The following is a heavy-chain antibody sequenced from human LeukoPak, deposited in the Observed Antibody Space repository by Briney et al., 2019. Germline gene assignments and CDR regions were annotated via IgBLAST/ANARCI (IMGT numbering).Heavy chain of an antibody. V-gene: IGHV3-11*04. Sequence: GGSLRLSCAASGFSISGYYMSWIRQAPGKGLEWVSYISAGEGSMYYADSVKGRFTISRDNAKNSLYLQMDSLRAEDTAVYYCARANYGRDYWGQGTQVTVSS. J-gene: IGHJ4*02. CDR2: ISAGEGSM. CDR3: ARANYGRDY. CDR1: GFSISGYY. D-gene: IGHD3-10*01.